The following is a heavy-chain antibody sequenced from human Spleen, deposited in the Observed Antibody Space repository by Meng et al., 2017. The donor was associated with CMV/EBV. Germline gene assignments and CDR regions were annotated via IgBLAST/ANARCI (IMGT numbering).Heavy chain of an antibody. CDR1: GGAFSIYS. V-gene: IGHV1-69*02. J-gene: IGHJ6*02. CDR2: IIPILGIA. Sequence: SVKVSCKTSGGAFSIYSVSWVRQAPGQGLEWMGRIIPILGIANYAQKFQGRVTITADKSTSTAYMELSSLRSEDTAVYYCARTGSGGSPMDVWGQGTTVTVSS. CDR3: ARTGSGGSPMDV. D-gene: IGHD2-15*01.